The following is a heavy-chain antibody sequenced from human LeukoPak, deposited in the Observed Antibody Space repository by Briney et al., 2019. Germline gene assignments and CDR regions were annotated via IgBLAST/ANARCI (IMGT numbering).Heavy chain of an antibody. V-gene: IGHV1-46*01. CDR3: ARDAEPIRNSAYYYYYMDV. CDR2: INPSGGST. D-gene: IGHD4-23*01. Sequence: ASVKVSCKASGYTFTDYALHWVRQAPGQGLEWMGIINPSGGSTSYAQKFQGRVTMTRDTSTSTVYMELSSLRSEDTAVYYCARDAEPIRNSAYYYYYMDVWGKGTTVTISS. CDR1: GYTFTDYA. J-gene: IGHJ6*03.